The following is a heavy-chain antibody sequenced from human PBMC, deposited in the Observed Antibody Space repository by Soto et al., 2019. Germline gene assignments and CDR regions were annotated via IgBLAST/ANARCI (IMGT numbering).Heavy chain of an antibody. CDR3: ASGVVGATDFDY. V-gene: IGHV1-69*06. J-gene: IGHJ4*02. Sequence: QVQLVQSGAEVKKPGSSVKVSCKASGGTFSSYAFSWVRQAPGQGLEWMGGIAPPFGAANYAQQFQGRVTMTADKSTRTVYMELSSLRSEDTAVYYCASGVVGATDFDYWGQGTLVTVSS. CDR1: GGTFSSYA. CDR2: IAPPFGAA. D-gene: IGHD1-26*01.